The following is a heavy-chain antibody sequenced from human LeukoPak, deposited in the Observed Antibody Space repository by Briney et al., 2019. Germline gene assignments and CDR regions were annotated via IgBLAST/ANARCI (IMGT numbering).Heavy chain of an antibody. CDR3: ARDVAYCGGDCYPEAFDY. V-gene: IGHV1-69*05. D-gene: IGHD2-21*02. Sequence: ASVKVSCKASGGTFSSYAISWVRQAPGQGGEGMGRMIPIFSTANYAQTFQGSVTITTDDSTSPAYMELSSLRSEDTAVYYCARDVAYCGGDCYPEAFDYWGQGTLVTVSS. CDR2: MIPIFSTA. CDR1: GGTFSSYA. J-gene: IGHJ4*02.